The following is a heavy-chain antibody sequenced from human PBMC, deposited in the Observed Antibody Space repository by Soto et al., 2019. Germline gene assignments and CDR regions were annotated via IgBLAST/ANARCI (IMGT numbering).Heavy chain of an antibody. CDR1: GFSLSTSGVG. J-gene: IGHJ5*02. V-gene: IGHV2-5*02. CDR3: AHSAWFGELFDP. Sequence: QITLKESGPPLVKPTQTLTLTCTFSGFSLSTSGVGVGWIRQPPGKALEWLALIYWDDDKRYSPSLKSRLSITKDTSKSQVVLTMTNMDPVDTATYYCAHSAWFGELFDPWGQGTLVTVSS. D-gene: IGHD3-10*01. CDR2: IYWDDDK.